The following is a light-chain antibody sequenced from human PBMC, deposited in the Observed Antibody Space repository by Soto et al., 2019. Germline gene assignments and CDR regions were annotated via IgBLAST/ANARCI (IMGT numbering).Light chain of an antibody. CDR3: QQYNSYPWT. CDR2: DVS. Sequence: DIQMTQSPSTLPASVGDRVTITCRASQSISTWLAWYQQKPGKAPNLLIYDVSSLESGVPSRFSGSGSGTEFTLAISSLQPDDFATYYCQQYNSYPWTFGQGTKMDIK. CDR1: QSISTW. V-gene: IGKV1-5*01. J-gene: IGKJ1*01.